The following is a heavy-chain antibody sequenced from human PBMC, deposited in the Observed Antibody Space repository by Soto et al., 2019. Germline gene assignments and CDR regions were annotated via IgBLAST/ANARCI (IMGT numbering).Heavy chain of an antibody. CDR3: ARVSDVWSGYTAFDY. V-gene: IGHV3-7*01. J-gene: IGHJ4*02. CDR2: IKHDGSEK. CDR1: GLTFISYW. Sequence: GGSLRLSCAASGLTFISYWMSWVLQAPWKGLEWVANIKHDGSEKYYVDSVKDRFTISRDNAKNSLYLQMNSLRAEDTAVYYCARVSDVWSGYTAFDYRGQRNLVTVAS. D-gene: IGHD3-3*01.